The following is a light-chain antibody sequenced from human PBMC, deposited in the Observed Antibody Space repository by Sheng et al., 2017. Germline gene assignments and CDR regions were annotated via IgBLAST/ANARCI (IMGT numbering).Light chain of an antibody. CDR3: QQRSNWPPLT. Sequence: EILLTQSPGTLSLSPGERATLSCRASLTVNTNYVAWYQKRPGQPPRVLIYGASNRATGIPARFSGSGSGTDFTLTISSIEPEDFAVYYCQQRSNWPPLTFGGGTKVEIK. V-gene: IGKV3-11*01. CDR2: GAS. CDR1: LTVNTN. J-gene: IGKJ4*01.